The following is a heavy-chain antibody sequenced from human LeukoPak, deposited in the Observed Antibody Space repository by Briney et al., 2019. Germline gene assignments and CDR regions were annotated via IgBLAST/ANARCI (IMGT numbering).Heavy chain of an antibody. J-gene: IGHJ6*02. V-gene: IGHV1-46*01. Sequence: ASVKVSCKASGYTFTSYYMHWVRQAPGQGLEWMVIINPSGGSTSYAQKFQGRVTMTRDTSTSTVYMELSSLRSEDTAVYYCARDPTVHYGSGSYDPYYYGMDVWGQGTTVTVSS. D-gene: IGHD3-10*01. CDR2: INPSGGST. CDR3: ARDPTVHYGSGSYDPYYYGMDV. CDR1: GYTFTSYY.